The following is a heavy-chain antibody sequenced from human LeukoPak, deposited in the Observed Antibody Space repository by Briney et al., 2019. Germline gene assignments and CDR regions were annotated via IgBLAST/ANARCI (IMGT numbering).Heavy chain of an antibody. CDR3: ARDVTMVRGVTWSWFDP. D-gene: IGHD3-10*01. V-gene: IGHV1-69*01. CDR2: IIPIFGTA. J-gene: IGHJ5*02. Sequence: SVKVSCKASGGTFSSYAISWVRQAPGQGLEWMGGIIPIFGTANYAQKFQGRVTITADESTSTAYMELSSLRSEDTAVYYCARDVTMVRGVTWSWFDPWGQGTLVTVSS. CDR1: GGTFSSYA.